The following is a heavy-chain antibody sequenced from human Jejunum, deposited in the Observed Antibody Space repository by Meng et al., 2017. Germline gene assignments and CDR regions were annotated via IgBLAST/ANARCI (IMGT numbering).Heavy chain of an antibody. D-gene: IGHD4-23*01. CDR2: IKPDGSEQ. J-gene: IGHJ4*02. V-gene: IGHV3-7*01. Sequence: GGSLRLSCVASGFTFSNYWMSWVRQAPGKGLEWVASIKPDGSEQSYVDSAKGRFTISRDNAKNSLYLQMNSLRAEDTAVYYCARPLRSVSGGNFWGQGTWVTVYS. CDR1: GFTFSNYW. CDR3: ARPLRSVSGGNF.